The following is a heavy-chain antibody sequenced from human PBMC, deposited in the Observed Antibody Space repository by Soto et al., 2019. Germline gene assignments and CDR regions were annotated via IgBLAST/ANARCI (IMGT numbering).Heavy chain of an antibody. CDR2: INPSGGST. CDR1: GGTFSNDI. Sequence: ASVKVSCKTSGGTFSNDIITWVRQAPGQGLEWMGIINPSGGSTSYAQKFQGRVTMTRDTSTSTVYMELSSLRSEDTAVYYCARERSGSIAAFDPWGQGTLVTVSS. J-gene: IGHJ5*02. CDR3: ARERSGSIAAFDP. V-gene: IGHV1-46*03. D-gene: IGHD6-6*01.